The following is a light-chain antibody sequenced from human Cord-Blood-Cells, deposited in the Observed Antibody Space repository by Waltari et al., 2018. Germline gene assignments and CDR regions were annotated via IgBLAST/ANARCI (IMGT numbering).Light chain of an antibody. V-gene: IGLV2-23*01. CDR3: CSYAGSSGV. J-gene: IGLJ1*01. CDR2: EGS. CDR1: SSDVGSYNL. Sequence: QSALTQPASVSGPPGQSFTIPCPRTSSDVGSYNLVSWYQQHPGKAPKLMIYEGSKRPSGVSNRFSGSKSGNTASLTSSGLQAEDEADYYCCSYAGSSGVFGTGTKVTVL.